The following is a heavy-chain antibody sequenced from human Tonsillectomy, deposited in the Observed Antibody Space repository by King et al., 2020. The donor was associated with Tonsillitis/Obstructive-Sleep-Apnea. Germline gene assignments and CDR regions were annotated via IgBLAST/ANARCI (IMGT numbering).Heavy chain of an antibody. V-gene: IGHV3-9*01. CDR3: AKGSFLGWLCDY. D-gene: IGHD3-3*02. J-gene: IGHJ4*02. Sequence: VQLVESGGGLVQPGWSLRLSCAASGFAFDDYAMHWVRQVPGKGLEWVSGITWNSGTMGYADSVKGRFTISRDNAKNSLFLQMNSLRAEDTALYYCAKGSFLGWLCDYWGREPWSPSPQ. CDR2: ITWNSGTM. CDR1: GFAFDDYA.